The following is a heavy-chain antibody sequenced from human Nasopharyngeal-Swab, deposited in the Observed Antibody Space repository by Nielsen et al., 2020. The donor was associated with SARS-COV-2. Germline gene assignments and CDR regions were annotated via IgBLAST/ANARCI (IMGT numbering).Heavy chain of an antibody. J-gene: IGHJ6*03. Sequence: SVKVSCKASGFTFTSSAVQWVRQARGQRLEWIGWIVVGSGNTNYAQKFQERVTITRDMSTSTAYMELSSLRSEDTAVYYCAAPRSSGWSHYCYYYMDVWGKGTTVTVSS. CDR1: GFTFTSSA. CDR3: AAPRSSGWSHYCYYYMDV. D-gene: IGHD6-19*01. V-gene: IGHV1-58*01. CDR2: IVVGSGNT.